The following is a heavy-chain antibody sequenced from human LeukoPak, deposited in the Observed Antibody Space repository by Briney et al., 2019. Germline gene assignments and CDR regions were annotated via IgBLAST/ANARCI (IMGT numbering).Heavy chain of an antibody. V-gene: IGHV4-39*01. CDR3: ARQTMVRGIISNPLNY. Sequence: YLAWVRQPPGKGLEWIASVYYSGSTYYNPSLKSRLTISVDTSKNQFSLKLSSVTAADTAVYYCARQTMVRGIISNPLNYWGQGTLVTVSS. J-gene: IGHJ4*02. CDR2: VYYSGST. CDR1: Y. D-gene: IGHD3-10*01.